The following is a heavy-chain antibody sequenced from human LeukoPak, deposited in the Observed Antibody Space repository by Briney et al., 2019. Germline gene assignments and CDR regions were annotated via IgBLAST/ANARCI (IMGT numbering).Heavy chain of an antibody. Sequence: SETLSLTCTVSGYSISSGYYWGWIRQSPGKGLEWIGSIYYSGSTYYNPSLKSRVTISVDTSKNQFSLKLSSVTAADTAVYYCARAREDTAMDLYCYYYMDVWGKGTTVTVSS. CDR3: ARAREDTAMDLYCYYYMDV. J-gene: IGHJ6*03. V-gene: IGHV4-38-2*02. D-gene: IGHD5-18*01. CDR2: IYYSGST. CDR1: GYSISSGYY.